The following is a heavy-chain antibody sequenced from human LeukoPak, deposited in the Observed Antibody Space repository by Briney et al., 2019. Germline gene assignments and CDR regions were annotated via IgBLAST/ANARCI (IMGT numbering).Heavy chain of an antibody. D-gene: IGHD3-10*01. V-gene: IGHV3-30*02. Sequence: GGSLRLSCAASGFTFSSYGMHWVRQAPGKGLEWVAFIRYDGSNKYYADSVKGQFTISRDNSKNTLYLQMNSLRAEDTAVYYCAKVGSGEPYYYYYYMDVWGKGTTVTVSS. CDR1: GFTFSSYG. CDR3: AKVGSGEPYYYYYYMDV. CDR2: IRYDGSNK. J-gene: IGHJ6*03.